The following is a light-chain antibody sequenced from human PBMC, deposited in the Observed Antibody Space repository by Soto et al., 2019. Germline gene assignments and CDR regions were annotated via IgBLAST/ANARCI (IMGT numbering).Light chain of an antibody. J-gene: IGKJ4*01. Sequence: EIVLTQSPATLSLSPGDRATLSCRARQSVSSYLAWYQQKPGQAPRLRIYDASNRDTGIPSRFSGSGSGTDFTLTITTLEPEDFAGYYCQQRSKCPPTVGGGTKVEIK. CDR1: QSVSSY. CDR3: QQRSKCPPT. CDR2: DAS. V-gene: IGKV3-11*01.